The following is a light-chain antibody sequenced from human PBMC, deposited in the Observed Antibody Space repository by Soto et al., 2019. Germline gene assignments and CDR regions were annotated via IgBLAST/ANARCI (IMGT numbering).Light chain of an antibody. CDR3: QQYNSYSWT. CDR1: QSISTW. V-gene: IGKV1-5*01. CDR2: DAS. Sequence: DIQMTQSPSTRSASIGDRVTITCRASQSISTWLAWYQQKPGKAPNLLIYDASTLERGVPSRFSGSGSGTEFTLTISSLQPDDFASYYCQQYNSYSWTVGQGTKVEIK. J-gene: IGKJ1*01.